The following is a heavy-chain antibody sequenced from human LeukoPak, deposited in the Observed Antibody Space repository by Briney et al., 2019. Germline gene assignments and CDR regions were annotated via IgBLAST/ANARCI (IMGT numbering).Heavy chain of an antibody. D-gene: IGHD3-10*01. V-gene: IGHV3-74*01. J-gene: IGHJ4*02. Sequence: GGSLRLSCATSGFTLSSFWMHWVRQPPGKGLVWVSRINSDGTDTNYADSGKGRFTISRDNYKNTVYLQMNSLTAEDTAVYYCARDLRFGGLWGQGTLVTVSS. CDR2: INSDGTDT. CDR1: GFTLSSFW. CDR3: ARDLRFGGL.